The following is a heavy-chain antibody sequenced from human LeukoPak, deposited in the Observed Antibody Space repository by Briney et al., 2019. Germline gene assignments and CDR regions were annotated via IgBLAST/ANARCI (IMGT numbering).Heavy chain of an antibody. CDR2: IIPNSGGT. J-gene: IGHJ4*02. Sequence: ASVKVSCKASGYTFTGYYMHWVRQAPGQGLEWMGRIIPNSGGTNYAQKFQGRVTMTRDTSISTAYMELSRLRSDDTAVYYCARGWIQLWFVDYWGQGTLVTVSS. CDR1: GYTFTGYY. CDR3: ARGWIQLWFVDY. V-gene: IGHV1-2*06. D-gene: IGHD5-18*01.